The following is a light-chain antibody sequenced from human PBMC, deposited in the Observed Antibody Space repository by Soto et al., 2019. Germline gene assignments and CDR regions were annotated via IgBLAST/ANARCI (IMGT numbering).Light chain of an antibody. CDR3: SSYTSSITLV. CDR1: SSDVGAYSY. CDR2: DVS. Sequence: QSALTQPASVSGSPGQSITISCTGTSSDVGAYSYVSWYQQHPGKAPKLIIYDVSNRPSGVSNRFSGSKSGNTASLTISGLQAEDEAVYYCSSYTSSITLVFGGGTKLTVL. J-gene: IGLJ2*01. V-gene: IGLV2-14*01.